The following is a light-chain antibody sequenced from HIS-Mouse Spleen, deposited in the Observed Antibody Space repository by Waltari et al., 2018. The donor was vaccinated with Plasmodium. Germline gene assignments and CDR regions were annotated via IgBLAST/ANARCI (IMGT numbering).Light chain of an antibody. V-gene: IGLV2-11*01. Sequence: QSALTQPRSVSWSPGQSVTISCTGTSHDVGGYNYISLYQQPPGKAPKLMIYDVSKRPSGVPDRFSGSKSGNTASLTISGLQAEDEADYYCCSYAGSYTYVFGTGTKVTVL. J-gene: IGLJ1*01. CDR2: DVS. CDR1: SHDVGGYNY. CDR3: CSYAGSYTYV.